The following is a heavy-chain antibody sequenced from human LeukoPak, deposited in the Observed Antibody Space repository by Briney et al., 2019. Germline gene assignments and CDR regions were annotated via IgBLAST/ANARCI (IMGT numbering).Heavy chain of an antibody. Sequence: GGSLRLSCAASGFTFSSYGVDSVRQAPGKGLEWVAVISYDGDNKYYADSVKGRFTFSGDNSKNTLYLQMNSLRAEDTAIYYCARDPYNGNYGDSYYYYMDVWGKGTTVTISS. D-gene: IGHD1-26*01. CDR1: GFTFSSYG. J-gene: IGHJ6*03. V-gene: IGHV3-30*03. CDR3: ARDPYNGNYGDSYYYYMDV. CDR2: ISYDGDNK.